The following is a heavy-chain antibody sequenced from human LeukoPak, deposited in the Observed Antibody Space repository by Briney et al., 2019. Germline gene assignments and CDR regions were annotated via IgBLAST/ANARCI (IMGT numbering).Heavy chain of an antibody. CDR1: GDSVSSNSVG. CDR3: ARVVFSMTLSGNYYDMGLDY. V-gene: IGHV6-1*01. Sequence: SQTLSLTCAISGDSVSSNSVGWNWIRQSPSRGLEWLGRTYYRSKWYNDYAVSVKSRITINTDTSKNQFSLQLNSVTPEDTAVYYCARVVFSMTLSGNYYDMGLDYWGQGTPVTVSS. CDR2: TYYRSKWYN. D-gene: IGHD1-26*01. J-gene: IGHJ4*02.